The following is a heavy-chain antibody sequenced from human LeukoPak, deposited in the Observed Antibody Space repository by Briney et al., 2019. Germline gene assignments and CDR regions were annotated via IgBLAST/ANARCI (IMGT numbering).Heavy chain of an antibody. CDR2: IYTSGST. CDR3: AREGHCSSTSCYGTNFSLDY. Sequence: SETLSLTCTVSGGSISSYFWSWIRQPAGKGLEWIGRIYTSGSTNYNPSLKSRVTMSVDTSKNQFSLKLSSVTAADTAVYYCAREGHCSSTSCYGTNFSLDYWGQGTLVTVSS. D-gene: IGHD2-2*01. CDR1: GGSISSYF. V-gene: IGHV4-4*07. J-gene: IGHJ4*02.